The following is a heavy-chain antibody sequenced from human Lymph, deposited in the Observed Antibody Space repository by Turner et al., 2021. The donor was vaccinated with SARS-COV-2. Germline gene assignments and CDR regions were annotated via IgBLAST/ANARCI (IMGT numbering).Heavy chain of an antibody. J-gene: IGHJ4*02. V-gene: IGHV4-39*01. CDR2: IYSSGST. Sequence: QVQLQESGPGLVKPSETLSLTCIVSGGSVTSSSYYWGWIRQPPGKGLEWIGNIYSSGSTYYNPSLKSRVTISVDTSKNQFSLKLSSVTSADTAVYYCARQGWLRGYFEYWSQGTVVTVSS. CDR1: GGSVTSSSYY. CDR3: ARQGWLRGYFEY. D-gene: IGHD5-18*01.